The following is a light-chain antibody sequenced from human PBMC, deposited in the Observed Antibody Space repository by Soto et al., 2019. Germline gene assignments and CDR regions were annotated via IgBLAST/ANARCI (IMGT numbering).Light chain of an antibody. Sequence: QSALTQPPSASGSPGQSVTISCTGTSSDVGAYNYVSWYQQHPGKAPKLLIYYDNLRPSGVPDRISGSKSGTSASLAISGLQSDDEADYYCAAWDDSLNGRVFGTGTKLTVL. CDR1: SSDVGAYNY. V-gene: IGLV2-8*01. CDR3: AAWDDSLNGRV. CDR2: YDN. J-gene: IGLJ1*01.